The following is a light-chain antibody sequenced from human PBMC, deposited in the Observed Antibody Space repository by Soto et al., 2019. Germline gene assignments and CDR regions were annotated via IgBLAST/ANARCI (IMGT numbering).Light chain of an antibody. V-gene: IGLV2-14*03. J-gene: IGLJ2*01. CDR1: SSDVGAYNH. Sequence: QSALTQPASVSGSPGQSITISCTGTSSDVGAYNHVSWYQQHPGKAPKLVIYDVSIRPSGVSNRLSGSKSGNTASLTISGLQSEDEADYYCSSHTLRSTLVFGGGTKLTVL. CDR3: SSHTLRSTLV. CDR2: DVS.